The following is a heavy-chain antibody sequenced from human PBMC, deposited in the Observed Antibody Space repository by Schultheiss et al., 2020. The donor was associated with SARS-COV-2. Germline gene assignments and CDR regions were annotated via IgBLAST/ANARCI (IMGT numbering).Heavy chain of an antibody. CDR2: IRSIAYGATT. D-gene: IGHD1-1*01. V-gene: IGHV3-49*03. Sequence: GGSLRLSCITSGFTFGDYAMSWFRQAPGKGLEWVGFIRSIAYGATTEYAASVKGRFTISRDDSKSIAFLHMNSLKTEDTAVYYCTRDPNDLAYFSPSLQEGYYFDYWGQGTLFTVSS. CDR3: TRDPNDLAYFSPSLQEGYYFDY. CDR1: GFTFGDYA. J-gene: IGHJ4*02.